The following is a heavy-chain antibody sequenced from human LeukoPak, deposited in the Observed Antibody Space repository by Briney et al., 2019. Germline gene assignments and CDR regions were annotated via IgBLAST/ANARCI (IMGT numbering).Heavy chain of an antibody. V-gene: IGHV4-4*02. CDR1: GGSISSSNW. CDR3: AKSEDYYDSSGYYPYYFDY. CDR2: IYHSGST. J-gene: IGHJ4*02. D-gene: IGHD3-22*01. Sequence: SETLSLTCAVSGGSISSSNWWSWVRQPPGKGLEWIGEIYHSGSTNYNPSLKSRVTISVDKSKNQFSLKLSSVTAADTAVYYCAKSEDYYDSSGYYPYYFDYWGQGTLVTVSS.